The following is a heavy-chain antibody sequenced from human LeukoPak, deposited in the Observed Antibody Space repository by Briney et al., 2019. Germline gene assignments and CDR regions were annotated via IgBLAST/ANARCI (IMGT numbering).Heavy chain of an antibody. CDR1: GFTFGDYA. V-gene: IGHV3-49*04. D-gene: IGHD2-2*01. CDR2: IRSKAFGETT. Sequence: GGSLRLSCTGSGFTFGDYAMSWVRQAPGKGLEWVGFIRSKAFGETTQYAASVKGRFTISRDDSKSIAYLQMNSLKTEDTAVYYCTREVLVEVPPALPEDFYYYYMDVWGKGTTVTVSS. J-gene: IGHJ6*03. CDR3: TREVLVEVPPALPEDFYYYYMDV.